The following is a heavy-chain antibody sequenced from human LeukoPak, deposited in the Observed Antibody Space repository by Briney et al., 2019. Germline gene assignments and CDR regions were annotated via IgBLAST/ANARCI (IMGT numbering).Heavy chain of an antibody. D-gene: IGHD2-2*01. V-gene: IGHV4-4*07. CDR1: GGSISSYY. J-gene: IGHJ3*02. CDR2: IYTSGST. CDR3: AGGCSSTSCYTDAFDI. Sequence: SETLSLTCTVSGGSISSYYWSWIRQPAGKGLEWIGRIYTSGSTNYNPSLKSRVTMSVDTSKNQFSLKLSSVTAADTAVYYCAGGCSSTSCYTDAFDIWGQGTMVTVSS.